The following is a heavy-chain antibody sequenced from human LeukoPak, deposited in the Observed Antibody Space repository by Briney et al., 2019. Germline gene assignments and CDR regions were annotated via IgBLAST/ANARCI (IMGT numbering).Heavy chain of an antibody. Sequence: ASVKVSCKASGYTFTGYYMHWVRQAPGQGLEWMGWINPNSGGTNYAQKFQGRVTMTRDTSISTAYMELSRLRSDDTAVYYCAREDSDYADYYYYYMDVWGKGTTVTISS. CDR2: INPNSGGT. V-gene: IGHV1-2*02. D-gene: IGHD5-12*01. J-gene: IGHJ6*03. CDR1: GYTFTGYY. CDR3: AREDSDYADYYYYYMDV.